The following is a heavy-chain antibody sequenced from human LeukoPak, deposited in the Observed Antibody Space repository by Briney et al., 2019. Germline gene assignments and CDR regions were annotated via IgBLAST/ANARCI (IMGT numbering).Heavy chain of an antibody. V-gene: IGHV4-59*01. Sequence: SETLSLTCTLSGGSISTYYWSWIRQPPGKVLEGIGYIYHSGSTNYNPSLKRRVTISLDTSKTQFSLKLSSVTAADTAVYYCARGGGYASPIGYWGQGALVTVSS. CDR1: GGSISTYY. J-gene: IGHJ4*02. CDR2: IYHSGST. CDR3: ARGGGYASPIGY. D-gene: IGHD5-12*01.